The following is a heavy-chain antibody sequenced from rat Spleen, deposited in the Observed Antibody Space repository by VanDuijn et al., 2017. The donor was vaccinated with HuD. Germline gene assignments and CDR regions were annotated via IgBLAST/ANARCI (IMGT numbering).Heavy chain of an antibody. V-gene: IGHV5-7*01. CDR1: GFTFSNYG. D-gene: IGHD5-1*01. J-gene: IGHJ1*01. CDR3: ARHPQLGVFWYFDF. CDR2: LSYDGGST. Sequence: EVQLVESGGGLVQPGRSMKLSCAASGFTFSNYGMAWVRQAPKKGLEWVAYLSYDGGSTYYRDPVKGRFTISRDNAKTTLYLQMDSLRSEDTATYYCARHPQLGVFWYFDFWGPGTMVTVSS.